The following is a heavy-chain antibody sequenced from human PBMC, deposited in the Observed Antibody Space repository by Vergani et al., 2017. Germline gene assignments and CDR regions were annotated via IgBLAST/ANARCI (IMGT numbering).Heavy chain of an antibody. CDR2: ISGSGGST. V-gene: IGHV3-23*01. J-gene: IGHJ4*02. Sequence: EVQLLESGGGLVQPGGSLRLSCAASGFTFSSYAMSWVRQAPGKGLEWVSAISGSGGSTYYADSVKGRFTISRDNSKNTRYLQMNSLRAEDTAVYYCAKDPNYDSSGYYDYWGQGTLVTVSS. D-gene: IGHD3-22*01. CDR3: AKDPNYDSSGYYDY. CDR1: GFTFSSYA.